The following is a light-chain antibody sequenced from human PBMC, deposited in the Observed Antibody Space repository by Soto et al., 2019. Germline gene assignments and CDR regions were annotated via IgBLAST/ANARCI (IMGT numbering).Light chain of an antibody. Sequence: QSVLTQPPSVSGAPGQRVTISCTGSHSNIGAGSDVHWYQQLPGTAPRLLIYVNNNRPSGVPDRFSGAKSDTSASLAITGLPADDEADYFCQSYDGSLSGWVFGGGTKLTVL. CDR1: HSNIGAGSD. CDR2: VNN. J-gene: IGLJ3*02. CDR3: QSYDGSLSGWV. V-gene: IGLV1-40*01.